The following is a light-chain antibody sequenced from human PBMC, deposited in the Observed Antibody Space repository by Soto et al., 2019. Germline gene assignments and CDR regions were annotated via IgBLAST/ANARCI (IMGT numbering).Light chain of an antibody. CDR3: CSYAGSYPVV. V-gene: IGLV2-11*01. CDR1: SSDVGGYNY. CDR2: DVS. J-gene: IGLJ2*01. Sequence: QSVLTQPRSVSGSPGQSVTISCTGTSSDVGGYNYVSWYQQHPGKAPKLMIYDVSKRPSGVPDRFSGSKSGNTASLTISGLRAEDEADYYCCSYAGSYPVVFGGGTQLTVL.